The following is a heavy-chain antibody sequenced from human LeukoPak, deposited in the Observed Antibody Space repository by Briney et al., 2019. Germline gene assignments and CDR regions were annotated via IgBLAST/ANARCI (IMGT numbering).Heavy chain of an antibody. V-gene: IGHV4-39*07. J-gene: IGHJ4*02. CDR2: IFYSGIT. CDR3: ARFGSGWHYFDY. D-gene: IGHD6-19*01. Sequence: PSETLSLTCNVSGGSMSNIYYWGWIRQPPGKGLEWIGNIFYSGITYYNPSLKSRVTISVDTSKNQFSLKLSSVTAADTAVYYCARFGSGWHYFDYWGQGTLVTVSS. CDR1: GGSMSNIYY.